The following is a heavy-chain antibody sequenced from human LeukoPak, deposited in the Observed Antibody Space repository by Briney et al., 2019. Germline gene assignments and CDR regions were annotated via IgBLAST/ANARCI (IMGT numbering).Heavy chain of an antibody. CDR2: ISSSSSYI. J-gene: IGHJ4*02. Sequence: GGSLRLSCAASGFTFSSYSMNWVRQAPGKGLEWVSSISSSSSYIYYADSVKGRFTISRDNAKNSLYLQMNSLRAEDTAVYYCARSTMIVVVYFDYWGQGTLVTVSS. CDR1: GFTFSSYS. CDR3: ARSTMIVVVYFDY. V-gene: IGHV3-21*01. D-gene: IGHD3-22*01.